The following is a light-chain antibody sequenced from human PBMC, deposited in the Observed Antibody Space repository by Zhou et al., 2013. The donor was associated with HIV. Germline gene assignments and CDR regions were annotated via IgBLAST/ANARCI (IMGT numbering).Light chain of an antibody. V-gene: IGKV3-20*01. Sequence: EIVLTQSPGTLSLSPGERATLSCRASQSVSSSYLAWYQQKPGQAPRLLIFGASNRATGIPDRFSGSGSGTDFTLTISRLEPEDFAVYYCQQYGSSPPNTFGQGTKLE. J-gene: IGKJ2*01. CDR1: QSVSSSY. CDR2: GAS. CDR3: QQYGSSPPNT.